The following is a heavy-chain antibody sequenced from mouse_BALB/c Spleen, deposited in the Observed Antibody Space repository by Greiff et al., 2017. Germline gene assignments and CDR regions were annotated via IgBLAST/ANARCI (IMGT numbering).Heavy chain of an antibody. CDR2: ISNGGGST. Sequence: EVKLLESGGGLVQPGGSLKLSCAASGFTFSSYTMSWVRQTPEKRLEWVAYISNGGGSTYYPDTVKGRFTISGENAKNTLYLQMSSLKSEDTAMYYCARHDYYGSTLDYWGQGTTLTVSS. CDR1: GFTFSSYT. J-gene: IGHJ2*01. V-gene: IGHV5-12-2*01. D-gene: IGHD1-1*01. CDR3: ARHDYYGSTLDY.